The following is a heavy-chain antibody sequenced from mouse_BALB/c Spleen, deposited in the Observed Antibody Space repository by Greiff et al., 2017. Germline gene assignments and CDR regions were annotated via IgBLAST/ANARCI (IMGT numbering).Heavy chain of an antibody. CDR2: INPSSGYT. J-gene: IGHJ4*01. CDR3: ARSRGNYYAMDY. D-gene: IGHD2-1*01. V-gene: IGHV1-4*01. Sequence: QVQLQQSGAVLARPGASVKMSCKASGYTFTSYTMHWVKQRPGQGLEWIGYINPSSGYTNYNQKFKDKATLTADKSSSTAYMQLSSLTSEDSAVYYCARSRGNYYAMDYWGQGTSVTVSS. CDR1: GYTFTSYT.